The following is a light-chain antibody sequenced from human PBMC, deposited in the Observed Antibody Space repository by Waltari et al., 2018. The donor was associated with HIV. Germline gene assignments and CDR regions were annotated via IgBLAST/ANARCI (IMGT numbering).Light chain of an antibody. CDR3: MIWHNDACV. CDR2: YKSDSDR. J-gene: IGLJ1*01. V-gene: IGLV5-45*03. CDR1: SGVDVVTSR. Sequence: QAVLTQPSSLSASPGTSASLTCTLRSGVDVVTSRIYWYQQKPGNPPQYHLSYKSDSDRQRGSGVPSRFSGSKDASANAGILLISGLQSEDEADYYCMIWHNDACVSGTGTRVTVL.